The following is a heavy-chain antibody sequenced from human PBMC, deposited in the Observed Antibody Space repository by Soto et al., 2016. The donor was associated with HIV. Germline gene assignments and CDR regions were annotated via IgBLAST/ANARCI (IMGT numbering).Heavy chain of an antibody. V-gene: IGHV1-2*02. D-gene: IGHD6-25*01. CDR3: ATLKNFGLCGFDV. CDR2: ISPNSQTT. CDR1: GPSFPTFH. Sequence: QVQLVQSGPELKEPGASVKVSCKISGPSFPTFHIHWVREAPGQGLEWMGWISPNSQTTNYAQKFHGRVTMTRDPSISTAYMELSGLKSDDTAVYYCATLKNFGLCGFDVWGRGTTVTVS. J-gene: IGHJ6*02.